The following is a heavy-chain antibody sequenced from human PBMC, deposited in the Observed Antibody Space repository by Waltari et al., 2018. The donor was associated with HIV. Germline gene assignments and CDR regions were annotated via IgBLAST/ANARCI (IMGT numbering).Heavy chain of an antibody. J-gene: IGHJ6*02. Sequence: QVQLQESGPGVVQPSETLSLTCTVAERSITSSPWSWLRQPPGRGLEWIGYISYGGSTPYNPSLKTRVTISRDTSTNQFSLRLTSVTAADTAVYYCARDQVYSGNSPGRVGRDVWGQGTTVTVSS. V-gene: IGHV4-59*01. CDR3: ARDQVYSGNSPGRVGRDV. CDR1: ERSITSSP. D-gene: IGHD1-26*01. CDR2: ISYGGST.